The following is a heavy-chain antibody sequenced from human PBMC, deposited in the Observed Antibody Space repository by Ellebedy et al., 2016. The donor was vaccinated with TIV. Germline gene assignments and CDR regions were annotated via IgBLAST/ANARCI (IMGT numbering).Heavy chain of an antibody. D-gene: IGHD2/OR15-2a*01. CDR3: ATADLGNRNDAFDI. CDR1: GYTLTELS. J-gene: IGHJ3*02. Sequence: ASVKVSXKVSGYTLTELSMHWVRQAPGKGLEWMGGFDPEDGETIYAQKFQGRVTMTEDTSTDTAYMELSSLRSEDTAVYYCATADLGNRNDAFDIWGQGTMVTVSS. V-gene: IGHV1-24*01. CDR2: FDPEDGET.